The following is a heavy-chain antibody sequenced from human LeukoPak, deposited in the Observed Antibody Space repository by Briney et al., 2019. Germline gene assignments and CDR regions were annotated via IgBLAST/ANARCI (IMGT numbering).Heavy chain of an antibody. CDR3: AREGVFVQLGPGAFDI. CDR2: ISYDGSNK. V-gene: IGHV3-30-3*01. D-gene: IGHD3-16*01. J-gene: IGHJ3*02. CDR1: GFTFSSYA. Sequence: GGSLRLSCAASGFTFSSYAMHWVRQAPGKGLEWVAVISYDGSNKYYADSVKGRFTISRDNSKNTLYLQMNSLRAEDTAVYYCAREGVFVQLGPGAFDIWGQGTMVTVSS.